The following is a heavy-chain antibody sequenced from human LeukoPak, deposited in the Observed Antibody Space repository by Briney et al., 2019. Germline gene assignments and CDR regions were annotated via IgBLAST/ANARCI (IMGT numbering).Heavy chain of an antibody. CDR2: INSNGSST. CDR1: GFTFSSYW. CDR3: AKDREYSGYDWRRLDY. Sequence: GGSLRLSCVASGFTFSSYWMHWVRQAPGKGLVWVSRINSNGSSTNYAGSVKGRSTISRDNSKNKLYLQMNSLRAEDTAVYYCAKDREYSGYDWRRLDYWGQGTLVTVPS. D-gene: IGHD5-12*01. J-gene: IGHJ4*02. V-gene: IGHV3-74*01.